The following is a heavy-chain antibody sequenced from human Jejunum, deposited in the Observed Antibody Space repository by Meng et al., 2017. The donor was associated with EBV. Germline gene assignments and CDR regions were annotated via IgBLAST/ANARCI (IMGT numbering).Heavy chain of an antibody. CDR2: IYYSGNT. V-gene: IGHV4-61*01. J-gene: IGHJ4*02. D-gene: IGHD3-22*01. CDR1: GASVSTASYY. CDR3: ARVVDYYERSGYPDF. Sequence: HGQLQEVGPGMVMLSHSPSLNFSVYGASVSTASYYWSWSRQSPGKGLEWIGYIYYSGNTNYNPSLKSRATITVDTSKNQFSLKLSSVTAADTAVYYCARVVDYYERSGYPDFWGQGTLVTVSS.